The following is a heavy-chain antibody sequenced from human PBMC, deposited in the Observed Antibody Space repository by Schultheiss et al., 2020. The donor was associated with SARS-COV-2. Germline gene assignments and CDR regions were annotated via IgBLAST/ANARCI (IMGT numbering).Heavy chain of an antibody. Sequence: GGSLRLSCAASGFTFNNFAMSWVRQAPGKGLEWVSVIYSGGSTYYADSVKGRFTISRDNSKNTLYLQMNSLRAEDTAVYYCAKGGYCSSTSCYAYVDYWGQGTLVTVSS. CDR3: AKGGYCSSTSCYAYVDY. J-gene: IGHJ4*02. CDR2: IYSGGST. D-gene: IGHD2-2*01. V-gene: IGHV3-23*03. CDR1: GFTFNNFA.